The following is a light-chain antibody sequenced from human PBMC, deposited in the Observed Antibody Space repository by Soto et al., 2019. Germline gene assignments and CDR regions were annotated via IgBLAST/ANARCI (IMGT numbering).Light chain of an antibody. CDR2: DVS. CDR1: SSDVGGYNY. J-gene: IGLJ2*01. CDR3: SSYTSSSTVV. V-gene: IGLV2-14*01. Sequence: HSALTQPASVSGSPGQSITISCTGTSSDVGGYNYVSWYQQHPGKAPKLMIYDVSTRPSGVSNRFSGSKSANTASLTISGLQAEDEDDYYCSSYTSSSTVVFGGGTKLTVL.